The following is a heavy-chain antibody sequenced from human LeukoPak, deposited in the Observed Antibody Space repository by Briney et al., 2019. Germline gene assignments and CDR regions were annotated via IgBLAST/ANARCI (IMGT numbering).Heavy chain of an antibody. CDR2: IYTSGNT. V-gene: IGHV4-61*02. CDR1: GGSIRSGSYY. Sequence: SQALSLTCTVSGGSIRSGSYYWTWIRQPAGKGLEWIGRIYTSGNTNYNLSLKSRVTISLDTSKNQFSLKLSSVTAADTAVYYCARVLASDNDFWSGSQFWFDPWGQGILVTVSS. CDR3: ARVLASDNDFWSGSQFWFDP. D-gene: IGHD3-3*01. J-gene: IGHJ5*02.